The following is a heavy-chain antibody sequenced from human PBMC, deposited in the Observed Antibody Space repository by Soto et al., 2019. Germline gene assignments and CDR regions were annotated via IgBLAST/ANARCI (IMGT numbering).Heavy chain of an antibody. Sequence: SETLSLTCTVSGGSISSYYWSWIRQPPGKGLEWIGYIYYSGSTNYNPSLKSRVTISVDTSKNQFSLKLSSVTAADTAVYYCARTGATIFGVVPDYYYYYMDVWGKGTTVTVSS. V-gene: IGHV4-59*01. D-gene: IGHD3-3*01. CDR1: GGSISSYY. CDR3: ARTGATIFGVVPDYYYYYMDV. J-gene: IGHJ6*03. CDR2: IYYSGST.